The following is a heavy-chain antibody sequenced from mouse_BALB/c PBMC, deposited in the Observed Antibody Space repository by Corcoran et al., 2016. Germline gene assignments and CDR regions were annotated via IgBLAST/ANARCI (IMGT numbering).Heavy chain of an antibody. Sequence: EVQLQQSGPELVKPGASVKMSCKASGYTFTSYVMHWVKQKPGQGLEWIGYINPYNDGTKYNEKFKGKATLTSDKSSSTAYMERSSLTSEDSAVYYCARLYPGIVMDYWGQGTSVTVSS. CDR1: GYTFTSYV. D-gene: IGHD2-12*01. J-gene: IGHJ4*01. V-gene: IGHV1S136*01. CDR3: ARLYPGIVMDY. CDR2: INPYNDGT.